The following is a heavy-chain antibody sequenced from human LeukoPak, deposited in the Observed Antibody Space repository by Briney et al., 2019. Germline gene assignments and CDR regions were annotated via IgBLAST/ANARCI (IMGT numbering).Heavy chain of an antibody. V-gene: IGHV1-18*01. CDR1: GYTFTSYG. D-gene: IGHD6-13*01. Sequence: ASVKVSCKASGYTFTSYGISWGRQAPGQGLGWMGGISAYNGNTNYAQKLQGRVTTTTDTSTSTAYMELRSLRSDDTAVYYCARLAAARGWFDPWGQGTLVTVSS. J-gene: IGHJ5*02. CDR3: ARLAAARGWFDP. CDR2: ISAYNGNT.